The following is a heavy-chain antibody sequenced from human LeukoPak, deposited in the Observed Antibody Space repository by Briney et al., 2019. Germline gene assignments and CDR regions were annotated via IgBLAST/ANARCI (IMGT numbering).Heavy chain of an antibody. CDR2: ISATGRRT. J-gene: IGHJ4*02. D-gene: IGHD5-18*01. CDR1: GVTFSRYA. CDR3: AINLRGGYNYGHGDY. V-gene: IGHV3-23*01. Sequence: GGSLRLPCVASGVTFSRYAINWVRQAPGKGLEWVSAISATGRRTDYAGSVKGRFSISRDNSKNTLYLQMHSLRAEDTAVYYCAINLRGGYNYGHGDYWGQGTLVTVSS.